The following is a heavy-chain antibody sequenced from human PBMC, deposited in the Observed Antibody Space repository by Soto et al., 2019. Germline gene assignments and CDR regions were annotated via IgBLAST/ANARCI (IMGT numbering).Heavy chain of an antibody. V-gene: IGHV3-23*01. CDR1: GFTFSSYA. Sequence: GGSLRLSCAASGFTFSSYAMSWVRQAPGKGLEWVSAISGSGGSTYYADSVKGRFTISRDNSKNTLYLQMNSLRAEDTAVYYCARGRGAVAGGGSSYWGQGTLVTVSS. D-gene: IGHD6-19*01. CDR2: ISGSGGST. J-gene: IGHJ4*02. CDR3: ARGRGAVAGGGSSY.